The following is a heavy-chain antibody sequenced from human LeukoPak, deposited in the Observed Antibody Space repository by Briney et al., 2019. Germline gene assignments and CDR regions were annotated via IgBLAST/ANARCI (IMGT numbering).Heavy chain of an antibody. V-gene: IGHV3-23*01. J-gene: IGHJ3*02. CDR2: ISGSGGST. CDR1: GFTFSSYG. D-gene: IGHD6-19*01. Sequence: PGGSLRLSCAAYGFTFSSYGMSWVRQAPGKGLEWVSAISGSGGSTYYADSVKGRFTISRDNSKNTLYLQMNSLRAEDTAVYYCAKNLDSSGWYLAFDIWGQGTMVTVSS. CDR3: AKNLDSSGWYLAFDI.